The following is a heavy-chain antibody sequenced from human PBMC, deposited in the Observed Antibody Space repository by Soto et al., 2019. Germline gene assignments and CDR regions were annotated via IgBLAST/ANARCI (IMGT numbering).Heavy chain of an antibody. J-gene: IGHJ6*02. CDR2: IFPIFGTA. CDR3: ARRGPLLGMDV. D-gene: IGHD2-21*01. CDR1: GGTFSSYA. V-gene: IGHV1-69*06. Sequence: GASVKVSCKASGGTFSSYAISWVRQAPGQGLEWMGGIFPIFGTANYAQKFQGRVTITADTATNTAYMELSSLRSEDTAVYYCARRGPLLGMDVWGQGTTVTVSS.